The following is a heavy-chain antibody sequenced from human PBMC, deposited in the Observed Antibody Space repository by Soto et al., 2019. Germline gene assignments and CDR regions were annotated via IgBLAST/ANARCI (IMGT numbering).Heavy chain of an antibody. J-gene: IGHJ5*02. CDR3: ARTPLMITFGGVIVNWFDP. CDR2: IYYSGST. CDR1: GGSISSGGYY. D-gene: IGHD3-16*02. Sequence: SETLSLTCTVSGGSISSGGYYWSWIRQHPGKGLEWIGYIYYSGSTYYNPSLKSRVTISVDTSKNQFSLKLSSVTAADTAVYYCARTPLMITFGGVIVNWFDPWGQGTLVTAPQ. V-gene: IGHV4-31*03.